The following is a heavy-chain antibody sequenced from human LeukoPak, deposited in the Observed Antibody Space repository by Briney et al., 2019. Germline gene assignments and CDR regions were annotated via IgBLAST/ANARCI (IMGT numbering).Heavy chain of an antibody. CDR3: ARARYSAGDNWFDP. CDR2: ITDTGST. CDR1: VRFITSSY. J-gene: IGHJ5*02. Sequence: PSETLSLTCTVSVRFITSSYWMWIPHSPGKGREGIGYITDTGSTNYNPSMKSRVTMLIDTSKSQFSLKLSSVTAADTAVYYCARARYSAGDNWFDPWGQGTLVTVSS. V-gene: IGHV4-59*01. D-gene: IGHD3-9*01.